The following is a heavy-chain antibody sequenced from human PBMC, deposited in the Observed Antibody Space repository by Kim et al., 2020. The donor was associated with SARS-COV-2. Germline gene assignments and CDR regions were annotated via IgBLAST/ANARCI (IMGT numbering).Heavy chain of an antibody. CDR2: ISSSSSTI. CDR1: GFTFSSYS. Sequence: GGSLRLSCAASGFTFSSYSMNWVRQAPGKGLEWVSYISSSSSTIYYADSVKGRFTISRDNAKNSLYLQMNSLRDEDTAVYYCASLLGVRGVIITGSHYYGMDVWGQGTTVTVSS. D-gene: IGHD3-10*01. CDR3: ASLLGVRGVIITGSHYYGMDV. V-gene: IGHV3-48*02. J-gene: IGHJ6*02.